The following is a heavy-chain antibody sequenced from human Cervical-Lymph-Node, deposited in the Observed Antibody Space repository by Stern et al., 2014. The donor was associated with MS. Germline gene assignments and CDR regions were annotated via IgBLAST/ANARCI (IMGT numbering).Heavy chain of an antibody. D-gene: IGHD3-22*01. CDR2: ISSSSSYI. J-gene: IGHJ4*02. V-gene: IGHV3-21*01. CDR3: ARYQYYYDTSVFDY. Sequence: EVQLVESGGGLVKPGGSLRLSCAASGFTFSSYSMDWVRQAPGKGLEWVSYISSSSSYIYYADSVKGRFTISRDKAKHSLYLQMNSLRAEDTAVYYCARYQYYYDTSVFDYWGQGTLVTVSS. CDR1: GFTFSSYS.